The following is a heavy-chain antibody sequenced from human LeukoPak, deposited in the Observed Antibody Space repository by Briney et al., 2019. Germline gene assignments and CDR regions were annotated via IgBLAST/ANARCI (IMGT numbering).Heavy chain of an antibody. CDR1: GGSISSHY. CDR3: AKGVPRIAAAGTRWFDP. V-gene: IGHV4-59*11. J-gene: IGHJ5*02. Sequence: PSETLSLTCTVSGGSISSHYWGWIRQPPGKGLEWIGYIYYSGSTNYNPSLKSRVTISVDTSKNQFSLKLSSVTAADTAVYYCAKGVPRIAAAGTRWFDPWGQGTLVTVSS. CDR2: IYYSGST. D-gene: IGHD6-13*01.